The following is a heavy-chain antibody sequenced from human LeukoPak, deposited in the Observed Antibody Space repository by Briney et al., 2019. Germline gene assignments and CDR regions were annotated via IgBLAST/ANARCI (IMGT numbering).Heavy chain of an antibody. CDR3: ARNNYYDSSDDAFDI. CDR1: GFTFSNYA. J-gene: IGHJ3*02. D-gene: IGHD3-22*01. CDR2: ISYDGSNK. Sequence: GGSLRLSCAASGFTFSNYAMHWVRQAPGEGLEWVAVISYDGSNKYYADSVRGRFTISRDNSKNTLYLQMNSLRAEDTAVYYCARNNYYDSSDDAFDIWGQGTMVTVSS. V-gene: IGHV3-30*04.